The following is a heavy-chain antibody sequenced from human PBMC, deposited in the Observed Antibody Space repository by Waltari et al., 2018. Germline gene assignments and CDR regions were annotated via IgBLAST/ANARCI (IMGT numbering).Heavy chain of an antibody. D-gene: IGHD1-1*01. CDR1: GDTFGRFA. V-gene: IGHV1-69*12. Sequence: QVHLVQSGAEVKKPGSSVKVSCKASGDTFGRFAIAWGRQAPGQGVEWMGGLLPILGTPNYAQEFQGRLTITADESANTVYMELGSLRPDDTAVYFCSRRQIGGPLDPWGQGTLVTVSS. CDR2: LLPILGTP. J-gene: IGHJ5*01. CDR3: SRRQIGGPLDP.